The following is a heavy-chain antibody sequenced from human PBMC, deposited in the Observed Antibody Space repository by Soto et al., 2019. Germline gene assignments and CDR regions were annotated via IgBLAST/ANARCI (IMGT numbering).Heavy chain of an antibody. V-gene: IGHV3-33*01. CDR3: ATEGKYKYAHDY. Sequence: GGSLRLSCAASGFMFTNHGMHWVRQAPGKGLEWVAVLWYDGTNENYAGSVKGRFTISRYNSKNTLYLQMNSLRVEDTAVYYCATEGKYKYAHDYWGQGTLVTVSS. J-gene: IGHJ4*02. CDR1: GFMFTNHG. CDR2: LWYDGTNE. D-gene: IGHD2-2*01.